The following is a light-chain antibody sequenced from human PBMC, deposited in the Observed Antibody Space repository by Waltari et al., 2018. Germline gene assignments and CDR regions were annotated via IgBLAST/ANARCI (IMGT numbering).Light chain of an antibody. Sequence: QSALTQPASVSGSPGQSITISCTGTSSDVGGYKYVSWYQQPPGKAPKLMIYAVSNRPSGVSNRFSGSKSGNTASLTISGLQAEDEADYYCSSYTSSSTVVFGGGTKLTVL. V-gene: IGLV2-14*01. CDR3: SSYTSSSTVV. J-gene: IGLJ2*01. CDR1: SSDVGGYKY. CDR2: AVS.